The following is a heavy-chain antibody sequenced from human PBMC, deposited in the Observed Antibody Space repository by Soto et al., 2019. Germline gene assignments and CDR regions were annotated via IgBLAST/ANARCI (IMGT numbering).Heavy chain of an antibody. Sequence: GGSLRLSCAASGFTFSSYAMSWVRQAPGKGLEWVSAISGSGGSTYYADSVKGRFTISRDNSKNTLYLQMNSLRAEDTAVYYCAKGQTLGYQLRGYFDYWGQGTLVTVSS. V-gene: IGHV3-23*01. J-gene: IGHJ4*02. CDR2: ISGSGGST. D-gene: IGHD2-2*01. CDR3: AKGQTLGYQLRGYFDY. CDR1: GFTFSSYA.